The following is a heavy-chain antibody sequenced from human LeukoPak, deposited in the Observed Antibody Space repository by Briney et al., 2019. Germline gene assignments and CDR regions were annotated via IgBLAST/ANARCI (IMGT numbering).Heavy chain of an antibody. CDR1: GFTFSDYY. Sequence: TGGSLRLSCAASGFTFSDYYMSWIRQAPGKGLEWVSYISSSGSTIYYADSVKGRFTFSRDDAKNSLYLQRNSLRAEDTAVYYCARLFYYYYGMDVWGQGTTVTVSS. V-gene: IGHV3-11*01. CDR3: ARLFYYYYGMDV. J-gene: IGHJ6*02. CDR2: ISSSGSTI.